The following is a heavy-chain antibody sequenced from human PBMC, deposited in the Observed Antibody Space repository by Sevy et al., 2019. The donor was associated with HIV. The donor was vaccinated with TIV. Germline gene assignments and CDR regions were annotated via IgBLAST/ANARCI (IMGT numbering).Heavy chain of an antibody. CDR3: AAGPQGGSDVITPPDY. J-gene: IGHJ4*02. CDR2: ISYDGSNK. Sequence: GGSLRLSCAASGFTFSSYAMHWVRQAPGKGLEWVTFISYDGSNKYYADSVKGRFTISRDNSKNTLYLQMNSLRAEDTALYYRAAGPQGGSDVITPPDYWGQGTLVTVSS. D-gene: IGHD3-22*01. CDR1: GFTFSSYA. V-gene: IGHV3-30-3*01.